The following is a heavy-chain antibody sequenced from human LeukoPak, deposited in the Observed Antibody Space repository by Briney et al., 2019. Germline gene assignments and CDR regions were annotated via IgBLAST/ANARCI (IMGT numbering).Heavy chain of an antibody. Sequence: GRSLRLSCAASGFTFSSYAMHWVRQAPGKGREWVAVISYDGSNKYYADSVKGRFTISRDNSKNTLYLQMNSLRAEDTAVYYCARERVDDSAIDYWGQGTLVTVSS. D-gene: IGHD3-22*01. CDR1: GFTFSSYA. CDR3: ARERVDDSAIDY. J-gene: IGHJ4*02. CDR2: ISYDGSNK. V-gene: IGHV3-30-3*01.